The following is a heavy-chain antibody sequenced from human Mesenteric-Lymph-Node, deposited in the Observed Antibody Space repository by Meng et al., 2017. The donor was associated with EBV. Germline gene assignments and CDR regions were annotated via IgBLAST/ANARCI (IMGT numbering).Heavy chain of an antibody. J-gene: IGHJ4*01. CDR2: ISAYNSNT. V-gene: IGHV1-18*01. D-gene: IGHD3-22*01. Sequence: QVPLVNSGGEMKKPGASVKVSCTASGYTFTNFGITWVRQAPGQGLEWLGWISAYNSNTDYAQSLQGRVIMTKDTSTSTAYMDLRSLRPDDTAVYYCARISDYDSSGLDYWGHGTLVTVSS. CDR3: ARISDYDSSGLDY. CDR1: GYTFTNFG.